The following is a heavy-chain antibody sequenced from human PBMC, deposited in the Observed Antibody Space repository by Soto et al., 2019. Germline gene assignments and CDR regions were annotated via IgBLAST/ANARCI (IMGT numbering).Heavy chain of an antibody. CDR1: GFSFSTYW. J-gene: IGHJ4*02. CDR2: INIDGSDT. V-gene: IGHV3-74*01. Sequence: GGSLRLSCAASGFSFSTYWMHWVRQFPGKGLVWVSRINIDGSDTDYADSVKGRFTISRDNTKNILYLQMNSLRAEDSAVYLCARGVSANYGRFDWWGQGTLVTVSS. CDR3: ARGVSANYGRFDW. D-gene: IGHD3-10*01.